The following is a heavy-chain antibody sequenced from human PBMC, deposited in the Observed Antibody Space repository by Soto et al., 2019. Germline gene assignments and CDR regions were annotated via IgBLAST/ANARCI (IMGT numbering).Heavy chain of an antibody. V-gene: IGHV3-23*01. CDR2: ISGSGGST. D-gene: IGHD3-10*01. Sequence: GGSLRLSCAASGFTFSSYAMSWVRQAPGKGLEWVSAISGSGGSTYYADSVKGRFTISRDNSKNTLYLQMNSLRAEDTAVYYCAKDHFYYGSGRRGPFDYWGQGTLVTVSS. CDR3: AKDHFYYGSGRRGPFDY. CDR1: GFTFSSYA. J-gene: IGHJ4*02.